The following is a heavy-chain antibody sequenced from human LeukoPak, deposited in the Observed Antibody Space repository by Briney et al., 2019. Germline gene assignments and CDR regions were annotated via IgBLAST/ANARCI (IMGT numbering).Heavy chain of an antibody. CDR3: AKDGGYGYGPADY. V-gene: IGHV3-23*01. CDR2: INTDGSST. D-gene: IGHD5-18*01. CDR1: GFTFSNYG. Sequence: GGSLRLSCAASGFTFSNYGMSWVRQAPGKGLVWVSRINTDGSSTNYADSVKGRFTISRDNSKNTLYLQMNSLRAEDTAVYYCAKDGGYGYGPADYWGQGTLVTVSS. J-gene: IGHJ4*02.